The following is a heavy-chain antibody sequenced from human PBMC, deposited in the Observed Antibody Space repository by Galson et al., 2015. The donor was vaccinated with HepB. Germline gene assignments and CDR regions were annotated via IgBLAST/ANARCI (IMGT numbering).Heavy chain of an antibody. CDR1: GYSFTSYW. V-gene: IGHV5-51*01. Sequence: QSGAEVKKPGESLKISCKGSGYSFTSYWIGWVRQMPGKGLEWMGFIYPGDSDSRDSPSFQGRVTMSADKSISTAYLHWTSLKASDTAMYFCARAVLADGIYYFDYWGQGTLVTVSS. D-gene: IGHD1-14*01. CDR3: ARAVLADGIYYFDY. CDR2: IYPGDSDS. J-gene: IGHJ4*02.